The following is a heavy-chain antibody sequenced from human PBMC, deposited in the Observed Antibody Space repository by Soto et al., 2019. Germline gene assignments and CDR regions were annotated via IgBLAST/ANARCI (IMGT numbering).Heavy chain of an antibody. Sequence: GGSLRLSCAASGFTFSSYWMSWVRQAPGKGLEWVANIKQDGSEKYYVDSVKGRFTISRDNAKNSLYLQMNSLRAEDTAVYYCARDKDCSGGSCYSRCCWFDPWGQGTLVTVSS. CDR2: IKQDGSEK. CDR1: GFTFSSYW. V-gene: IGHV3-7*01. J-gene: IGHJ5*02. D-gene: IGHD2-15*01. CDR3: ARDKDCSGGSCYSRCCWFDP.